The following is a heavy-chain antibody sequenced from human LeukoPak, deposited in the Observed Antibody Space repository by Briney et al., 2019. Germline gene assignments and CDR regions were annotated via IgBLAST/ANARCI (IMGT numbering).Heavy chain of an antibody. V-gene: IGHV3-21*01. CDR2: ISSSSSYI. J-gene: IGHJ4*02. CDR3: ARERVQLPDY. CDR1: GFTFSSYS. D-gene: IGHD5-18*01. Sequence: GGSLRLSCAASGFTFSSYSMNWVRQAPGKGLEWVSSISSSSSYIYYADSVKGRFTISRDNAKNSLYLQINSLRVEDTAVYYCARERVQLPDYWRQGTLVTVPS.